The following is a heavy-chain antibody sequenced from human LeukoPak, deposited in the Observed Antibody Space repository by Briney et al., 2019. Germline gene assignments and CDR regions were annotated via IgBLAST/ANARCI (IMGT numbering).Heavy chain of an antibody. Sequence: GSLRLSCAPSGFTLSSYAMSWVRQAPGRGLEWVSAISESGTGTYYAEAVKGRFTISRDNSKKKLFLQMNSLRAEDTAIYYCGKNIAEGYTYGSIEQDYWGQGTLVTVSS. D-gene: IGHD5-18*01. CDR2: ISESGTGT. CDR1: GFTLSSYA. V-gene: IGHV3-23*01. J-gene: IGHJ4*02. CDR3: GKNIAEGYTYGSIEQDY.